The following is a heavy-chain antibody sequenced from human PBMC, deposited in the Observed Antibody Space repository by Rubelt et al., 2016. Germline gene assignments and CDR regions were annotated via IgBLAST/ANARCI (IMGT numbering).Heavy chain of an antibody. CDR3: ARTVDTAMVIPD. V-gene: IGHV1-2*02. CDR2: INPNSGGT. Sequence: QVQLVQSGAEVKKPGASVKVSCKASGYTFTSYDINWVRQATGQGLEWMGWINPNSGGTNYAQKFQGRVTMTRDTSISTAYMELSRLRSDDTAVYYCARTVDTAMVIPDWGQGTLVTVSS. CDR1: GYTFTSYD. D-gene: IGHD5-18*01. J-gene: IGHJ4*02.